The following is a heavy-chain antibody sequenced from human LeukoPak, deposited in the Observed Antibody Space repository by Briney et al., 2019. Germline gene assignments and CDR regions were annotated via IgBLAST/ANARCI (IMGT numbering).Heavy chain of an antibody. Sequence: GGSLRLSRAASGFTFSTYAMSWVRQAPGKGLEWVSLISGSGGNTYYADSVKGRFTISRDNSKNTLYLQMNSLRAEDTAVYYCAKGGRLRYFDDRVGYYGMDVWGQGTTVTVSS. CDR2: ISGSGGNT. J-gene: IGHJ6*02. D-gene: IGHD3-9*01. CDR3: AKGGRLRYFDDRVGYYGMDV. V-gene: IGHV3-23*01. CDR1: GFTFSTYA.